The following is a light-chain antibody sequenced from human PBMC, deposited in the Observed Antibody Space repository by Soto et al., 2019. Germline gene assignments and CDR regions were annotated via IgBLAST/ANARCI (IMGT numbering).Light chain of an antibody. J-gene: IGKJ1*01. CDR2: RAS. CDR3: QQYNRYFKS. Sequence: IQMTQSPSTLSASVGDIVTITCRASENINMWLAWYQQKPGQAPRLLIQRASRVERGVPSRFSGSGSDTEFTLTISSLQPDDFATYYCQQYNRYFKSFGQGTKVDI. V-gene: IGKV1-5*03. CDR1: ENINMW.